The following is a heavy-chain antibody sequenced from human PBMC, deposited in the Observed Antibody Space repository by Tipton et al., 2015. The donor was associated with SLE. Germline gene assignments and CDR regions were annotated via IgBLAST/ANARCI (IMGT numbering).Heavy chain of an antibody. V-gene: IGHV4-39*07. D-gene: IGHD1-26*01. CDR3: ARDLSSGSYSFDY. CDR2: IYYSGST. CDR1: GGSIISSTYY. Sequence: TLSLTCTVSGGSIISSTYYWGWIRQPPGKGLEWIGIIYYSGSTSYYPSLKSRVTISLDTSKNQFSLKLRSVTAADTAVYYCARDLSSGSYSFDYWGQGTLVTVSS. J-gene: IGHJ4*02.